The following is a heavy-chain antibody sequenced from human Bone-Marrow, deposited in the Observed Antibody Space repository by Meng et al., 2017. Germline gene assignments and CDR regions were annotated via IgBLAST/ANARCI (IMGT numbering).Heavy chain of an antibody. CDR2: IWYDGGNK. Sequence: GESLKISCAASGFTFSSYGMHWVRQAPGKGLEWVAVIWYDGGNKYYADSVKGRFTISRDNSKNTLYLQMNSLRAEDTAVYYCARELGRGRCYDYWGQGTLVTVSS. V-gene: IGHV3-33*01. D-gene: IGHD2-15*01. CDR1: GFTFSSYG. J-gene: IGHJ4*02. CDR3: ARELGRGRCYDY.